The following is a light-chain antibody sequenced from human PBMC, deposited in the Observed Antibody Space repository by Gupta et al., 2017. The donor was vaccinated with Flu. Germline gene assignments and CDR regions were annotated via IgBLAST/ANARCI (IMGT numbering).Light chain of an antibody. CDR1: QSLLHSNGYNY. J-gene: IGKJ4*01. CDR2: LGS. V-gene: IGKV2-28*01. CDR3: MQALQTPLT. Sequence: DIVMTQSPRSLPVTPGEPASISCRSSQSLLHSNGYNYLDWYLQKPGQSPQLLIYLGSNRASGVPDRFSGSGSGTDFTLKISRVEAEDVGVYYCMQALQTPLTFGGGTNVDIK.